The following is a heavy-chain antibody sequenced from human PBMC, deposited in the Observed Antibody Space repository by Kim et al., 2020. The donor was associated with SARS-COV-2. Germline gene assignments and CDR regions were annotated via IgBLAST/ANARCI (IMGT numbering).Heavy chain of an antibody. J-gene: IGHJ6*02. CDR3: ARDSGYCSSTSCYYNYGMDV. CDR1: GGSISSGGYY. V-gene: IGHV4-31*03. D-gene: IGHD2-2*01. Sequence: SETLSLTCTVSGGSISSGGYYWSWIRQHPGKGLEWIGYIYYSGSTYYNPSLKSRVTISVDTSKNQFSLKLSSVTAADTAVYYCARDSGYCSSTSCYYNYGMDVWGQGTTVTVSS. CDR2: IYYSGST.